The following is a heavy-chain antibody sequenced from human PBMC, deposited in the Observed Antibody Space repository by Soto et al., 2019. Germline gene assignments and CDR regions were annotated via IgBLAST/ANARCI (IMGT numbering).Heavy chain of an antibody. CDR2: INGYTGDT. V-gene: IGHV1-18*04. J-gene: IGHJ4*02. D-gene: IGHD3-10*01. CDR1: GYTFTSHG. Sequence: QVQLVQSVAEVKKPGASVKVSCATSGYTFTSHGVSWVRQAPGQGLEWMGWINGYTGDTKYAKKFQGRVSMTTDTSTNTAYMDLRSLTSDDTAVYYCARTHWQPDYMEGFDNWGQGTLVTVSS. CDR3: ARTHWQPDYMEGFDN.